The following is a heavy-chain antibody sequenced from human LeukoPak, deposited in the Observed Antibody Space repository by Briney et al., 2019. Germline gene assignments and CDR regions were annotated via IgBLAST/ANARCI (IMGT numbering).Heavy chain of an antibody. CDR1: GYSFSNYW. V-gene: IGHV5-51*01. Sequence: GESLKISCKASGYSFSNYWIGWVRQMPGKGLEWMGIIYPADSDTRYSPSFQGQVIISADKSITTAYLQWSSLKASDTAMYYCARHGQGYSLDWFDPWGQGTLVTASS. J-gene: IGHJ5*02. CDR3: ARHGQGYSLDWFDP. CDR2: IYPADSDT. D-gene: IGHD5-18*01.